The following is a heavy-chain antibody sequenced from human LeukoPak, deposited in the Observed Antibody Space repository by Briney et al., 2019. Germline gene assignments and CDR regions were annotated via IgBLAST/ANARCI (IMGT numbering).Heavy chain of an antibody. D-gene: IGHD4-17*01. Sequence: ASVKVSCKASGGTFSSYAISWVRQAPGQGLEWMGGIIPIFGTANYAQKFQGRVTITADESTSTAYMELSSLRSEDTAVYYCARVLPTVTTLISNHAFDIWGQGAMVTVSS. V-gene: IGHV1-69*13. CDR3: ARVLPTVTTLISNHAFDI. CDR2: IIPIFGTA. CDR1: GGTFSSYA. J-gene: IGHJ3*02.